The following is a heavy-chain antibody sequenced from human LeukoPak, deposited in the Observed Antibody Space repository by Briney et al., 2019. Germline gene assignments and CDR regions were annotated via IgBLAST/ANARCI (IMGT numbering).Heavy chain of an antibody. D-gene: IGHD5-18*01. J-gene: IGHJ4*02. V-gene: IGHV4-61*02. Sequence: IPSETLSLTCTVSGGPISSGSYYWSWIRQPAGKGLEWIGRIYTSGSTNYNPSLKSRVTISVDTSKNQFSLKLSSVTAADTAVYYCARWGLQLWSHFDYWGQGTLVTVSS. CDR3: ARWGLQLWSHFDY. CDR1: GGPISSGSYY. CDR2: IYTSGST.